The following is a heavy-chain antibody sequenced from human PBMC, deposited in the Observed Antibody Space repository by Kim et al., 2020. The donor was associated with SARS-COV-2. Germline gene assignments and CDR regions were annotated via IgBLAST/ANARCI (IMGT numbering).Heavy chain of an antibody. CDR1: GFTFDTFW. CDR3: AGGPESNGHLLEY. CDR2: IYPDGRET. J-gene: IGHJ4*02. D-gene: IGHD1-1*01. Sequence: GGSLRLSCVASGFTFDTFWMHWVSQVPGKGLVWVSRIYPDGRETGFADSGKGRFSISRDNSKRTLYLQMNSLRAEDSGVYYCAGGPESNGHLLEYWGQGT. V-gene: IGHV3-74*01.